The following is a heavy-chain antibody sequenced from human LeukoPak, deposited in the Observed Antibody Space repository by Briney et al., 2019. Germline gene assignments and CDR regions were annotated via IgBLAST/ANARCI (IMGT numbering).Heavy chain of an antibody. CDR3: ARDHQYCSGGSCYSNFDY. CDR1: GYTLTSYY. D-gene: IGHD2-15*01. V-gene: IGHV1-46*01. J-gene: IGHJ4*02. Sequence: GASVKVSCKASGYTLTSYYMHWVRQAPGQGLEWMGIINPSGGSTSYAQKFQGRVTMTRDTSTSTVYMELSSLRSEDTAVYYCARDHQYCSGGSCYSNFDYWGQGTLVTVSS. CDR2: INPSGGST.